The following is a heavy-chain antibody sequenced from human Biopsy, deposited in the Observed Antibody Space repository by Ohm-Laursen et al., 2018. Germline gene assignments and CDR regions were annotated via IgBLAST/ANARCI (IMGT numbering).Heavy chain of an antibody. CDR3: ARRDYRNGFKFDF. V-gene: IGHV4-34*01. CDR1: GESFNGYY. D-gene: IGHD3-16*01. Sequence: SETLSLTCTVYGESFNGYYWSWIRQTPGKGLEWIGEINHSGRTNYSPSLESRVIMSVDTSKNQFSLRLSSVTAADTAVYYCARRDYRNGFKFDFWGQGTLVTVSS. J-gene: IGHJ4*02. CDR2: INHSGRT.